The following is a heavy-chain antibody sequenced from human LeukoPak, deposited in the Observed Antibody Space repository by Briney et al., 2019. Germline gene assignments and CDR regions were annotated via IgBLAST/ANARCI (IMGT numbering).Heavy chain of an antibody. J-gene: IGHJ4*02. D-gene: IGHD6-19*01. Sequence: QSGGSLRLSCAASGFTFINYWMGWVRQAPGKGLEWVANIKQDGSETYYVDSVKGRFTISRDNAKNSLYLQMNSLRAEDTAVYYCARWGYTNGWYYFENWGQGTLVTVSS. V-gene: IGHV3-7*01. CDR2: IKQDGSET. CDR3: ARWGYTNGWYYFEN. CDR1: GFTFINYW.